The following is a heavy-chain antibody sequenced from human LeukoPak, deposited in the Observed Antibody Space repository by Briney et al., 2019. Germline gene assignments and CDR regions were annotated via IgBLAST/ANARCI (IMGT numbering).Heavy chain of an antibody. CDR2: IIPIFGTA. V-gene: IGHV1-69*05. Sequence: GASVSVSCTASGYTFTSYDFNWVRQATGQGLEWMGGIIPIFGTANYAQKFQGRVTITTDESTSTAYMELSSLRSEDTAVYYCARGGRESCSGGSCYYYYYYMDVWGKGTTVTVSS. CDR1: GYTFTSYD. CDR3: ARGGRESCSGGSCYYYYYYMDV. J-gene: IGHJ6*03. D-gene: IGHD2-15*01.